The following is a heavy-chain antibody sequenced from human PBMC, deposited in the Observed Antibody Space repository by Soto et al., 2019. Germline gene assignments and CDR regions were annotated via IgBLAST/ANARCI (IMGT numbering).Heavy chain of an antibody. CDR2: IYHSGST. J-gene: IGHJ5*02. V-gene: IGHV4-4*02. CDR1: GGSISSSNW. CDR3: ARARIAAAGNWFDP. Sequence: KASETLSLTCAVSGGSISSSNWWSWVRQPPGKGLEWIGEIYHSGSTNYNPSLTSRVTISVDKSKNQFSLKLSSVTAADTAVYYCARARIAAAGNWFDPWGQGTLVTVSS. D-gene: IGHD6-13*01.